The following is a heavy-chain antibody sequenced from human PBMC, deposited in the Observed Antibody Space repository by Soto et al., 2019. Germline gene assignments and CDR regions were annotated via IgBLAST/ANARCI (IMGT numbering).Heavy chain of an antibody. J-gene: IGHJ5*02. CDR3: ARYDYDFWSGYQKNWFDP. D-gene: IGHD3-3*01. V-gene: IGHV4-39*01. CDR1: GGSISSSSDY. CDR2: IYYSGST. Sequence: SETLSLTCTVSGGSISSSSDYWGWIRQPPGKGLEWIGSIYYSGSTYYNPSLKSRVTISVDTSKNQFSLKLSSVTAADTAVYYCARYDYDFWSGYQKNWFDPWGQGTLVTVS.